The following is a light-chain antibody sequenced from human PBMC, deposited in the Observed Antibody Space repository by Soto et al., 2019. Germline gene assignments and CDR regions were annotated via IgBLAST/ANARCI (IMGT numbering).Light chain of an antibody. V-gene: IGLV1-40*01. CDR1: SSNIGAIYD. Sequence: QSVLTQPPSVSGAPGQRVTISCTGSSSNIGAIYDVHWYQQLPGTAPKLLIYGNSNRPSGVPDRFSGSKSGTSASLAITGVQAEDEADYYCQSFDSSLSAVVFGGGTKLTVL. CDR2: GNS. CDR3: QSFDSSLSAVV. J-gene: IGLJ2*01.